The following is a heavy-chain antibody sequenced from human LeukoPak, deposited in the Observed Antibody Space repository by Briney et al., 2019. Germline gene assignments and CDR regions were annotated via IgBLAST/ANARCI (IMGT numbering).Heavy chain of an antibody. CDR1: GGTFSSCA. J-gene: IGHJ6*02. Sequence: SAKVSCKASGGTFSSCAISWVRQAPGQGLEWMGGIIPIFGTANYAQKFQGRVTITADESTSTAYMELSSLRSEDTAVFYCARISLGAIWGYYYGMDVWGQGTTVTVSS. D-gene: IGHD1-26*01. V-gene: IGHV1-69*13. CDR3: ARISLGAIWGYYYGMDV. CDR2: IIPIFGTA.